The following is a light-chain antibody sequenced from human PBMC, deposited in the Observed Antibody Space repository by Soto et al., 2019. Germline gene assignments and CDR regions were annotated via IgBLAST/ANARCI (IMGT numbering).Light chain of an antibody. V-gene: IGKV1-9*01. CDR3: QQLNSYPLT. J-gene: IGKJ4*01. Sequence: NHSTQSPSFLTASVRDRVAITCRASQGISSYLAWYQQRPGKAPKLLIDAASTLQSGVPSSFSGSGSGTEFTLTISSLQPEDFETYYWQQLNSYPLTFGGGTKVDI. CDR2: AAS. CDR1: QGISSY.